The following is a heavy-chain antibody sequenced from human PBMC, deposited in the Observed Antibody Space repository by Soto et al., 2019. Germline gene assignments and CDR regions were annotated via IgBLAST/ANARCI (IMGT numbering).Heavy chain of an antibody. CDR1: GFSFSTYI. J-gene: IGHJ4*02. CDR2: ISHDGSNK. D-gene: IGHD6-19*01. V-gene: IGHV3-30*04. CDR3: ARSGSSGGLDY. Sequence: QVQLVESGGGVVQPGRSLRLSCAASGFSFSTYIMQWVRQAPGKGLEWVAVISHDGSNKYYADSVKGRFTISRDNSKNTLYVQMNSLRVEDTAVYYCARSGSSGGLDYWGQGTLVTVSS.